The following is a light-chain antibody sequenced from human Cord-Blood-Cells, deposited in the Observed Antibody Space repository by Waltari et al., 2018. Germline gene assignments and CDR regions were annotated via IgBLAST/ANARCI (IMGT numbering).Light chain of an antibody. J-gene: IGKJ1*01. CDR3: QQRSNWPRT. Sequence: EIVLTHSPATLSLSPGERATLSCRASQRVSSYLAWYQQKPGQAPRRRFYDAATGATGIPARCSGSGSEKDFTLTISSVEPEGFAVYYCQQRSNWPRTFGQGTKVEIK. V-gene: IGKV3-11*01. CDR2: DAA. CDR1: QRVSSY.